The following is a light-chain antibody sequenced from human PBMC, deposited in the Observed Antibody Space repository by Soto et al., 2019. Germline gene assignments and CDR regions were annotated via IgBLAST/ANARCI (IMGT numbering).Light chain of an antibody. CDR1: SSDVGGYNY. CDR2: EVS. CDR3: SSYTSSSTLV. J-gene: IGLJ2*01. V-gene: IGLV2-14*01. Sequence: QSALTQPASVSGSPGQSITISCTGTSSDVGGYNYVSWYQQHPGKAPKLMIYEVSNRPSGVSNRFSGSESGNTASLTISGRQAEDEADYYCSSYTSSSTLVFVGGTKLTVL.